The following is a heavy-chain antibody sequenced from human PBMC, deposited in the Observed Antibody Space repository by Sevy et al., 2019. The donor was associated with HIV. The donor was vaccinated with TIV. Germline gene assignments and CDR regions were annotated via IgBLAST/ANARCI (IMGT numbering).Heavy chain of an antibody. CDR2: INWNSVNI. Sequence: GGSLRLSCAASGFTFDDYGMHWARQAPGKGLEWVSSINWNSVNIAYADSVKGRFTISRDNTKNSLYLQMNSLRAEDTAFYYCAKDGYASGNYYRDYWGQGTLVTVSS. J-gene: IGHJ4*02. CDR3: AKDGYASGNYYRDY. V-gene: IGHV3-9*01. CDR1: GFTFDDYG. D-gene: IGHD3-10*01.